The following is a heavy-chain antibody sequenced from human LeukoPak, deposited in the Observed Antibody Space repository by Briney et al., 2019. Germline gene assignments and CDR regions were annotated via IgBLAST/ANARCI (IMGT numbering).Heavy chain of an antibody. V-gene: IGHV3-48*02. Sequence: GGSLRLSCAASGFTFSSYSMNWVRQAAGKGLEWVSYISGRSSNIHYADSVKGRFTISRDNAKNSLYLQMSSLRDEDTAIYYCASCSYDSSGYFYGWGQGTLVTVSS. CDR1: GFTFSSYS. CDR2: ISGRSSNI. CDR3: ASCSYDSSGYFYG. D-gene: IGHD3-22*01. J-gene: IGHJ4*02.